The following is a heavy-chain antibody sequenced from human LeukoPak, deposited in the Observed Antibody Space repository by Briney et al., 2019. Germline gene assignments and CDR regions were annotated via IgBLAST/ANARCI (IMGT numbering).Heavy chain of an antibody. Sequence: SVKVSCKASGGTFSSYAISWVRQAPGQGLEWMGGIIPIFGTANYAQTFQGRVTITADKSTSTAYMELSSLRSEDTAVYYCAGAGDHDFWSGSDGGDNWFDPWGQGTLVTVSS. V-gene: IGHV1-69*06. CDR1: GGTFSSYA. D-gene: IGHD3-3*01. CDR3: AGAGDHDFWSGSDGGDNWFDP. J-gene: IGHJ5*02. CDR2: IIPIFGTA.